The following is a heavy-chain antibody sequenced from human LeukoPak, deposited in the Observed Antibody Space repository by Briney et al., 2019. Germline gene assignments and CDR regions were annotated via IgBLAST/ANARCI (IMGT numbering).Heavy chain of an antibody. J-gene: IGHJ4*02. Sequence: PGGSLRLSCAASGFTFRRYVMSWVRQAPGKGLGWVSAISGSGGSTYYADSVKGRFTISRDNSKNTLYLQMNSLRAEDTAVYYCAKAWGVTSIIYWGQGTLVTVSS. D-gene: IGHD4-17*01. CDR2: ISGSGGST. V-gene: IGHV3-23*01. CDR3: AKAWGVTSIIY. CDR1: GFTFRRYV.